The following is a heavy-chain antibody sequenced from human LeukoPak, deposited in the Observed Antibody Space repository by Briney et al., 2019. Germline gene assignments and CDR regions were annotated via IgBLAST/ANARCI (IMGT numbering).Heavy chain of an antibody. V-gene: IGHV3-21*01. CDR3: ARRTVQYQLHGYYFDY. J-gene: IGHJ4*02. CDR1: GFTFSSYS. Sequence: PGGSLRLSSTASGFTFSSYSMNWVRQAPGKGLEWVSSISSSSSYIYYVDSVRGRFTTSRDNAKNSLYLQMNSLRAEDTAVYYCARRTVQYQLHGYYFDYWGQGTLVTVSS. D-gene: IGHD2-2*01. CDR2: ISSSSSYI.